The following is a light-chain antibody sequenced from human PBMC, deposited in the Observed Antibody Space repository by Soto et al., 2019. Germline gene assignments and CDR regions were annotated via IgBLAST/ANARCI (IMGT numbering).Light chain of an antibody. CDR1: QSVLYSSNNKNY. CDR3: QQYYSTPQT. Sequence: TRVPDSLSLSLCERSNTNCKSSQSVLYSSNNKNYLAWYQQKPGQPPKLLIYWASTRESGVPDRFSGSGSGTDFTLTISSLQAEDVAVYYCQQYYSTPQTFGQGTKVDI. CDR2: WAS. J-gene: IGKJ1*01. V-gene: IGKV4-1*01.